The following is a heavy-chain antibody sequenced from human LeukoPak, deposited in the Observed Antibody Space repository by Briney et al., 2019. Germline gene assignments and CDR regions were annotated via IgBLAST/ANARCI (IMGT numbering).Heavy chain of an antibody. CDR3: AKDSGAYYDFWSGYLNWFDP. J-gene: IGHJ5*02. CDR1: GFTFSSYA. D-gene: IGHD3-3*01. V-gene: IGHV3-23*01. Sequence: SGGSLRLSCAASGFTFSSYAMSWVRQAPGKGLEWVSAISGSGGSTYYADSVKGRFTISRDNSKNTLYLQMNSLRAEDTAVYYCAKDSGAYYDFWSGYLNWFDPWGQGTLVTVSS. CDR2: ISGSGGST.